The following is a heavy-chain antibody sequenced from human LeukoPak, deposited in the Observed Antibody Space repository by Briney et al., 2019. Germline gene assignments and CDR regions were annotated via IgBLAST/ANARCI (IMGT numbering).Heavy chain of an antibody. Sequence: SETLSLTCAVYGGSFSGYYWSWIRQPPGKGLEWIGEINHSGSTNYNPSLKSRVTISVDASKNQFSLKLSSVTAADTAVYYCARGTRRDYYDSSGYYYRYGLLDYWGQGTLVTVSS. CDR2: INHSGST. V-gene: IGHV4-34*01. J-gene: IGHJ4*02. D-gene: IGHD3-22*01. CDR3: ARGTRRDYYDSSGYYYRYGLLDY. CDR1: GGSFSGYY.